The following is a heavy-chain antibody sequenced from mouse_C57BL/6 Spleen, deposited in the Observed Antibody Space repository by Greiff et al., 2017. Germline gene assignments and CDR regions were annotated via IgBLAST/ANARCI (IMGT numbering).Heavy chain of an antibody. CDR3: ARGSSRYYYAMDY. CDR2: INYDGSST. D-gene: IGHD1-1*01. Sequence: EVQLQESEGGLVQPGSSMKLSCTASGFTFSDYYMAWVRQVPEKGLEWVANINYDGSSTYYLDSLKSRFIISIDNAKNILYLQMSSLKSEDTATYYCARGSSRYYYAMDYWGQGTSVTVSS. CDR1: GFTFSDYY. V-gene: IGHV5-16*01. J-gene: IGHJ4*01.